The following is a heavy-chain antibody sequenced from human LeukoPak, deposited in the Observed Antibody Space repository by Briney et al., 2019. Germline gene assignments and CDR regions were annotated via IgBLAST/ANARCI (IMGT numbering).Heavy chain of an antibody. CDR1: GFTFSSYA. CDR2: ISGSGGST. J-gene: IGHJ4*02. D-gene: IGHD3-22*01. CDR3: AKDGEDTYYYDSSEIDY. Sequence: PGGSLRLSCAASGFTFSSYAMSWVRQAPGKGLEWVSAISGSGGSTYYADSVKGRFIISRDNSKNTLYLQMNSLRAEDTAVYYCAKDGEDTYYYDSSEIDYWGQGTLVTVSS. V-gene: IGHV3-23*01.